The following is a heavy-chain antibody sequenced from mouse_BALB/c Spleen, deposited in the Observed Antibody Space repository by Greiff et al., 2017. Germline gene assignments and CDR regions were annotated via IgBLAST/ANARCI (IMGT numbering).Heavy chain of an antibody. Sequence: QVQLQQSGPELVKPGASVKISCKASGYAFSSSWMNWVKQRPGQGLEWIGRIYPGDGDTNYNGKFKGKATLTADKSSSTAYMQLSSLTSVDSAVYFCARREGITTQWYFDVWGAGTTVTVSS. D-gene: IGHD1-2*01. J-gene: IGHJ1*01. CDR2: IYPGDGDT. CDR3: ARREGITTQWYFDV. V-gene: IGHV1-82*01. CDR1: GYAFSSSW.